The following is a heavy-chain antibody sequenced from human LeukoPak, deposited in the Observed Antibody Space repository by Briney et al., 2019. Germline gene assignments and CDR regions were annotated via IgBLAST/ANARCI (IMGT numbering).Heavy chain of an antibody. Sequence: GGFLRLSCAASGFTFSNYWMSWVRQAPGRGLEWVANIKPDGSAQYYVDSVKGRFTISRDNSKNTLYLQMNSLRAEDTAVYYCAKTALAVAGIVPVESELDYWGQGTLVTVSS. CDR1: GFTFSNYW. V-gene: IGHV3-7*05. CDR3: AKTALAVAGIVPVESELDY. CDR2: IKPDGSAQ. J-gene: IGHJ4*02. D-gene: IGHD6-19*01.